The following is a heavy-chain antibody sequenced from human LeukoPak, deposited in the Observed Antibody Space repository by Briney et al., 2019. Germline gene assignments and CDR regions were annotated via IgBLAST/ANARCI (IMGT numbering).Heavy chain of an antibody. V-gene: IGHV4-34*01. CDR2: INHSGST. CDR3: VRWVEADTDY. Sequence: PSETLSLTCAVYGGSFSGYYCTWIRQPPGKGLEWIGEINHSGSTSYNPSLKSRVAISVDTSKNQFTLKLRSVTAADTATYYCVRWVEADTDYWGQGTLVTVSS. D-gene: IGHD2-15*01. J-gene: IGHJ4*02. CDR1: GGSFSGYY.